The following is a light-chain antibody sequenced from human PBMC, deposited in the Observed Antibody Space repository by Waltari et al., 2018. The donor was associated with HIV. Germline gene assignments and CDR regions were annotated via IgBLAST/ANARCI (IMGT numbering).Light chain of an antibody. V-gene: IGLV2-14*01. J-gene: IGLJ3*02. Sequence: SGLTQPASVSGFPGQSITIPCTGADSDFGFYNFVSCYHQHPGKVSKVILSKVDSRASGVSDRFSGSKSGNTASLTISGLRTEDEGVYFCASYTANDTVMFAGGTTVTVL. CDR1: DSDFGFYNF. CDR2: KVD. CDR3: ASYTANDTVM.